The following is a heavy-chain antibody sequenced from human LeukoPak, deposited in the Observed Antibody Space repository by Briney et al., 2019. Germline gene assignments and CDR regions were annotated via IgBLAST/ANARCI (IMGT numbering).Heavy chain of an antibody. CDR3: ARASSYGDFTRQPRGFDL. J-gene: IGHJ2*01. CDR1: GGSISSGSYY. D-gene: IGHD4-17*01. Sequence: PSETLSLTCSVSGGSISSGSYYWGWIRQPPGKGLEWLGSLYYSGSTYDNPSLKSRVTISVDTSKNQFSLKLSSVTAADTAVYYCARASSYGDFTRQPRGFDLWGRGTLVTVSS. CDR2: LYYSGST. V-gene: IGHV4-39*07.